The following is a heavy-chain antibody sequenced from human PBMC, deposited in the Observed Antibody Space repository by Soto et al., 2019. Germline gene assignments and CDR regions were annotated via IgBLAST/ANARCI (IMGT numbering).Heavy chain of an antibody. D-gene: IGHD3-16*01. Sequence: EVQLVESGGALVQPGGSLRLSCLASEFTFNTYWMNWVRQAPGRGLEWVANIKDDGREKYYADSVKGGFTISRDNDKNSLYLEMNSLRGEDTAVYFCARDWGTPGRGSAMGYYYHYGMDVWGQGTTVTVSS. V-gene: IGHV3-7*05. J-gene: IGHJ6*02. CDR1: EFTFNTYW. CDR3: ARDWGTPGRGSAMGYYYHYGMDV. CDR2: IKDDGREK.